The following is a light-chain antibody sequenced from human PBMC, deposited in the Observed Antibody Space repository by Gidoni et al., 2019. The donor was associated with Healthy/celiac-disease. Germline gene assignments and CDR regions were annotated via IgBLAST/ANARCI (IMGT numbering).Light chain of an antibody. CDR2: DAS. V-gene: IGKV3-11*01. Sequence: EIVLTQSPATLSLSPGERATLSCRASQSVSSYLAWYQQKPGQAPRPLIYDASNRATGIPARFSGSGSGTDVTLTISSLEPEDFAVYYCQQRSNWTLYTFGQGTKLEIK. CDR1: QSVSSY. J-gene: IGKJ2*01. CDR3: QQRSNWTLYT.